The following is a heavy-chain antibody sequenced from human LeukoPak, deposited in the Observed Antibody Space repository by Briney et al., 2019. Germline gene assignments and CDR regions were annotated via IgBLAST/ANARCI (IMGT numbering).Heavy chain of an antibody. V-gene: IGHV4-34*01. D-gene: IGHD6-13*01. J-gene: IGHJ4*02. CDR2: INHSGST. CDR1: GGSFSGYY. CDR3: AREGVAAAGNGQFDY. Sequence: NPSETLSLTCAVYGGSFSGYYWSWIRQPPGKGLEWIGEINHSGSTNYNPSLKSRVTISVDTSKNQFSLKLSSVTAADTAVYYCAREGVAAAGNGQFDYWGQGTLVTVSS.